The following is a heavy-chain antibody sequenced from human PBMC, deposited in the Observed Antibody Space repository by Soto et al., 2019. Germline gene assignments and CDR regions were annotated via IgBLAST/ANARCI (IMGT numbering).Heavy chain of an antibody. CDR2: IIPIFGTA. CDR3: ARVPGYSYDSWVDP. CDR1: GGTFSNYA. V-gene: IGHV1-69*12. D-gene: IGHD5-18*01. Sequence: QVQLVQSGAEVKKPGSSVKVSCKASGGTFSNYAISWVRQAPGQGLEWMGGIIPIFGTANYAQKFQGRVTITADESMSTAYMELSSLISEDTAVYYWARVPGYSYDSWVDPWGQGTLVTVSS. J-gene: IGHJ5*02.